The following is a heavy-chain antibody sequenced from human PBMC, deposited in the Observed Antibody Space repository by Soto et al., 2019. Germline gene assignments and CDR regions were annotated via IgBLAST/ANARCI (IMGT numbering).Heavy chain of an antibody. V-gene: IGHV1-69*01. D-gene: IGHD3-3*01. Sequence: QVQLVQSGAEVKKPGSSVKVSCKASGGTFSSYAISWVRQAPGQGLEWMGGIMPIVGTANYAQKVQGRVTITADESTSTVYMELSSLRAEDTAVYYCARDNFLGGYSCGWFAPWGQGTLVTVSS. CDR1: GGTFSSYA. J-gene: IGHJ5*02. CDR3: ARDNFLGGYSCGWFAP. CDR2: IMPIVGTA.